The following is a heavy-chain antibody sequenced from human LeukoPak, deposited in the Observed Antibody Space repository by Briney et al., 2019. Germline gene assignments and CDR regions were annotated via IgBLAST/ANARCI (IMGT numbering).Heavy chain of an antibody. J-gene: IGHJ5*02. D-gene: IGHD2-21*02. CDR1: GYSISSGYY. CDR3: AGGKVTTPQYNWLDP. CDR2: IYHSGST. Sequence: SETLSLTCAVSGYSISSGYYWGWIRQPPGKGLEWIGSIYHSGSTCYNPSLKSRVTISVDTSKNQFSLKLSSVTAADTAVYYCAGGKVTTPQYNWLDPWGQGTLVTVSS. V-gene: IGHV4-38-2*01.